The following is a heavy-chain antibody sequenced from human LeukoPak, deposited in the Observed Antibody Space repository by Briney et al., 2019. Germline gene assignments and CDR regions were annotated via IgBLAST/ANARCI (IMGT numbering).Heavy chain of an antibody. CDR2: IIPIFGIA. CDR3: ARVELPIKGDWYFDL. Sequence: SVKVSCKASGGTFSSYAISWVRQAPGQGLEWMGRIIPIFGIANYAQKFQGRVTITADKSTSTAYMELSSLRSEDTAVYYCARVELPIKGDWYFDLRGRGTLVTVSS. J-gene: IGHJ2*01. V-gene: IGHV1-69*04. D-gene: IGHD5-24*01. CDR1: GGTFSSYA.